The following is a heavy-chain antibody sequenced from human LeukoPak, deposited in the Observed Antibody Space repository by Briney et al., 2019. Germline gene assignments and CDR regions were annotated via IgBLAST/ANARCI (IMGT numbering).Heavy chain of an antibody. Sequence: SVKVSCKASGGTFSSYAISWVRQAPGQGLEWMGGIIPIFGTANYAQKFQGRVTITTDESTSTAYMELSSLRSEDTAVYYCARGYCTNGVCYTHYFDYWGQGTLVTVSS. V-gene: IGHV1-69*05. CDR2: IIPIFGTA. J-gene: IGHJ4*02. CDR1: GGTFSSYA. CDR3: ARGYCTNGVCYTHYFDY. D-gene: IGHD2-8*01.